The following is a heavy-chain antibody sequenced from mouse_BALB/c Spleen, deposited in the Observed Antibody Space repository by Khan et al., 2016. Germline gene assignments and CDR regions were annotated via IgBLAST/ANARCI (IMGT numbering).Heavy chain of an antibody. Sequence: VQLQQPGAELVKPGASVKLSCTASGFNIKDTYMHWVKQRPEQGLEWIGRIDPANGNTKYDPKFQGKATITADTSSNTAYLQLSSLTSEDTAVYYCARRCESNWYFDVWGAGPTVTVSS. V-gene: IGHV14-3*02. CDR1: GFNIKDTY. J-gene: IGHJ1*01. CDR2: IDPANGNT. CDR3: ARRCESNWYFDV.